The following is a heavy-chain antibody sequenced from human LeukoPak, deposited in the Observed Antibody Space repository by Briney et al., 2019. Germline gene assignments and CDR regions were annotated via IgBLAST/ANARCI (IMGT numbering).Heavy chain of an antibody. CDR1: GGSISSYY. V-gene: IGHV4-59*12. CDR3: VRIFGGVIVT. CDR2: VYHSGST. D-gene: IGHD3-16*02. Sequence: KSSETLSLTCTVSGGSISSYYRSWIRQPPGKGLEWIGYVYHSGSTNYNPSLKSRVTMSIDTSKNQFSLKLSSVAAADTAVYYCVRIFGGVIVTWGQGTLVTVSS. J-gene: IGHJ5*02.